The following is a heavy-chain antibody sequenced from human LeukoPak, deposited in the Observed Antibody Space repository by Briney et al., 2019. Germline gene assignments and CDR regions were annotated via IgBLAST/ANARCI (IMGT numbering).Heavy chain of an antibody. Sequence: GGSLRLSCAASGFTFSDYYMSWIRQAPGKGLEWVSYISSSGSTIYYADSVKGRFTISRDNAKNSLYLQMNSLRAEDTAVYYCARDGIVVVAAATHNYYYYYGMDVWGQGTTVTVSS. CDR3: ARDGIVVVAAATHNYYYYYGMDV. D-gene: IGHD2-15*01. J-gene: IGHJ6*02. V-gene: IGHV3-11*01. CDR2: ISSSGSTI. CDR1: GFTFSDYY.